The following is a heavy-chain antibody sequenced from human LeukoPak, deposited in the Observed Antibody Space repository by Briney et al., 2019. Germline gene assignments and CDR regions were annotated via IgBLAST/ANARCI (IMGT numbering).Heavy chain of an antibody. CDR1: GGSISSYY. J-gene: IGHJ5*02. Sequence: SETLSLTCTVSGGSISSYYWSWIRQPPGKGLEWIGYIYYSGSTNYNPSLKSRVTISVDTSKNQFSLKLSSVTAADTAVYYCARGVAYSSGWSGFDPWGQGTLVTVSS. D-gene: IGHD6-19*01. CDR3: ARGVAYSSGWSGFDP. V-gene: IGHV4-59*08. CDR2: IYYSGST.